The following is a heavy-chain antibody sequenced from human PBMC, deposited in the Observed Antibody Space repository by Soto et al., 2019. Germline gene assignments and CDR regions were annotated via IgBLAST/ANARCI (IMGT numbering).Heavy chain of an antibody. J-gene: IGHJ6*03. D-gene: IGHD6-19*01. Sequence: ESGATLVNPTETLTLTCTVSGFSLSNGKVGVSWIRQPPGKALEWLAHIFSNDEKSYRTSLKSRLTISEDTSKSQVVLTMTNVDPVDTATYYCARILFGRSVAGGYFYMDVWGKGTTVTVSS. V-gene: IGHV2-26*01. CDR3: ARILFGRSVAGGYFYMDV. CDR2: IFSNDEK. CDR1: GFSLSNGKVG.